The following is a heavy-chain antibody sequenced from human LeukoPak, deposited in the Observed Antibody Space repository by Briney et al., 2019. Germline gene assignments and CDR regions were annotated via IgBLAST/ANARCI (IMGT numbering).Heavy chain of an antibody. V-gene: IGHV5-10-1*01. Sequence: PGESLMISCQGSGYSFTSYWISWVRQMPGKGLGWMGRIDPSDSYTNYSPSFQGHVTISADKSISTAYLQWSSLKASDTAMYYCARSGYSYGYYFDYWGQGTLVTVSS. J-gene: IGHJ4*02. D-gene: IGHD5-18*01. CDR2: IDPSDSYT. CDR3: ARSGYSYGYYFDY. CDR1: GYSFTSYW.